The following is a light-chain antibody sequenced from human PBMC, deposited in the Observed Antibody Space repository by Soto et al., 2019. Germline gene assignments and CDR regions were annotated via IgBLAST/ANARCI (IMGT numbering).Light chain of an antibody. CDR3: SSYTSSSTLNVL. CDR1: SSDVGGYNF. Sequence: QSVLTQPASVSGSPGQSITISCTGTSSDVGGYNFVSWYQQHPGKAPKLMIYEVSHRPSGVSYRFSGSKSGNRASLTISGLQAEDEADYYCSSYTSSSTLNVLFGGGTKLTVL. J-gene: IGLJ2*01. V-gene: IGLV2-14*01. CDR2: EVS.